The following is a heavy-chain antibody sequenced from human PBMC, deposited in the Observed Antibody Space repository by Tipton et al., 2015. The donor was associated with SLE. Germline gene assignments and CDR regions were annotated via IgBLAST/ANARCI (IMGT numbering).Heavy chain of an antibody. V-gene: IGHV1-2*06. CDR3: AGERHGSYYGGNDY. Sequence: QLVQSGAEVKKPGASVKVSCKASGYNFAAYPMHWVRQAPGQGLEWMGRIVPDTGDTTSAQRFRGRVAMTRDTSISTAYMEVGSLRSDDTAVYYCAGERHGSYYGGNDYWGQGTLVTVST. J-gene: IGHJ4*02. CDR2: IVPDTGDT. CDR1: GYNFAAYP. D-gene: IGHD1-26*01.